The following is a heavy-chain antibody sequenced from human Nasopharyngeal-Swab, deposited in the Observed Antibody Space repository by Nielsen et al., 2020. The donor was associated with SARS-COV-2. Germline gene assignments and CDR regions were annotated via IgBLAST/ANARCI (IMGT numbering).Heavy chain of an antibody. Sequence: SQTLSLTCAISGGSVSSNSAAWNWIRQSPSRGLEWLGRTYYRSKWYNDYAVSVKSRITINPDTSKNQFSLQLNSVTPEDTAVYYCAREGPGYDYYDSSGYQSTSDAFDIWGQGTMVTVSS. V-gene: IGHV6-1*01. D-gene: IGHD3-22*01. CDR3: AREGPGYDYYDSSGYQSTSDAFDI. CDR2: TYYRSKWYN. J-gene: IGHJ3*02. CDR1: GGSVSSNSAA.